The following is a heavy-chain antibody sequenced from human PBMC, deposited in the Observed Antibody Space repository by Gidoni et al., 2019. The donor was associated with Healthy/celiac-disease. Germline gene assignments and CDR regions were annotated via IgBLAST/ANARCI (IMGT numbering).Heavy chain of an antibody. Sequence: QVQLPDSAPSLVTPSETLPLTCPASVCSISSYYWSWIRQPPGKGLAWIGNIYYSGSTNYNPSLKSRVTISVDTSKNQFSLKLSSVTAADTAVYYCARAVDTAMVNWFDPWGQGTLVTVSS. CDR3: ARAVDTAMVNWFDP. CDR1: VCSISSYY. J-gene: IGHJ5*02. V-gene: IGHV4-59*01. D-gene: IGHD5-18*01. CDR2: IYYSGST.